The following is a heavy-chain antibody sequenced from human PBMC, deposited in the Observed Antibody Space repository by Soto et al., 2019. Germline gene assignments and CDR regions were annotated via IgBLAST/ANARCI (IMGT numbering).Heavy chain of an antibody. V-gene: IGHV3-74*01. J-gene: IGHJ3*02. Sequence: GGSLRLSCAASGFTFSSYWMHWVRQAPGKGLVWVSRINSDGSSTSYADSVKGRFTISRDNAKNTLYLQMNSLRAEDTAVYYCARVEEWGYCSGGSCPHAFDIWGQGTMVTVSS. CDR2: INSDGSST. CDR1: GFTFSSYW. D-gene: IGHD2-15*01. CDR3: ARVEEWGYCSGGSCPHAFDI.